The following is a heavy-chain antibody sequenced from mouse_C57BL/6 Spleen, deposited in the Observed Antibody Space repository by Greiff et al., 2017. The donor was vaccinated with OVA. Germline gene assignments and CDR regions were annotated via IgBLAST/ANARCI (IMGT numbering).Heavy chain of an antibody. J-gene: IGHJ4*01. CDR1: GFTFSDYG. Sequence: EVKLVESGGGLVKPGGSLTLSCAASGFTFSDYGMHWVRQAPEKGLEWVAYISSGSSTIYYADTVKGRFTISRDNAKNTLFLQMTSLRSEDTAMYYCARGLSNAMDYWGQGTSVTVSS. V-gene: IGHV5-17*01. D-gene: IGHD2-2*01. CDR2: ISSGSSTI. CDR3: ARGLSNAMDY.